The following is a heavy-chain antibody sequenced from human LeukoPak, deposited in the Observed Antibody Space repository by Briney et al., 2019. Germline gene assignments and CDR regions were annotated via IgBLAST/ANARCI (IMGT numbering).Heavy chain of an antibody. J-gene: IGHJ5*02. CDR3: ATTYCTDGVCYKPMGNWFDP. D-gene: IGHD2-8*01. V-gene: IGHV4-39*01. Sequence: SETLSLTCTVSSGSTSSNTYYWDWMRQPPGKGLEWIGSIYYSGNTYYNPSLKSRVTISVDTSKNQFSLKMSSVTAADTAVYYRATTYCTDGVCYKPMGNWFDPWGQGSLVTVSS. CDR1: SGSTSSNTYY. CDR2: IYYSGNT.